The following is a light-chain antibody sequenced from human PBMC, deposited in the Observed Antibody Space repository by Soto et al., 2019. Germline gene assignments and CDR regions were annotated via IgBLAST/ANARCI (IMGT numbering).Light chain of an antibody. V-gene: IGLV2-8*01. CDR1: SSDVGGYNY. CDR2: VVN. Sequence: QSVLAQPPSASGSPGQSVAISCTGSSSDVGGYNYVSWYQQHPSKAPKRKVYVVNHRPSGVPDRFSGSKSGNTASLTGTGLQAEDEGDDYCSSYAGRSKGFGTGSKVT. J-gene: IGLJ1*01. CDR3: SSYAGRSKG.